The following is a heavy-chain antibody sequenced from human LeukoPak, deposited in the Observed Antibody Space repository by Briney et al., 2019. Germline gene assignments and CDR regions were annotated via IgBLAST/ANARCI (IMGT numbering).Heavy chain of an antibody. V-gene: IGHV3-23*01. D-gene: IGHD5-12*01. CDR1: GFTFTKHA. CDR3: AKDLHEDAYDWSRYLFDS. Sequence: GGSLRLSCAASGFTFTKHAMSWVRQAPGKGLDWVSTIGTAGSTYYADSVKGRFTVSRDNSKATLYLQMNSLRAGDTAVYYCAKDLHEDAYDWSRYLFDSWGQGTLVTVSS. CDR2: IGTAGST. J-gene: IGHJ4*02.